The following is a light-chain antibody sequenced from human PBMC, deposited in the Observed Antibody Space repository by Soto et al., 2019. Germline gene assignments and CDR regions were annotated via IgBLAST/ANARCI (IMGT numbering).Light chain of an antibody. V-gene: IGKV3-15*01. Sequence: EIVMTQSPATLSVSPWGRATLSCKASQTISGTLAWYQQKPGQAPRLLIYGASTRATGIPARFSGSGSETEFTLTISSLQAEDSAVYFCQQYNNWPTWTFGQGTKVDIK. J-gene: IGKJ1*01. CDR1: QTISGT. CDR2: GAS. CDR3: QQYNNWPTWT.